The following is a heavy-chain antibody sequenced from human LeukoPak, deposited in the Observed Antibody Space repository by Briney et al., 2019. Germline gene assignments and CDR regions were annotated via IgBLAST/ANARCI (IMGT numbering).Heavy chain of an antibody. D-gene: IGHD1-26*01. V-gene: IGHV3-23*01. CDR3: ATIGSSWDY. Sequence: PGGSLRLSCAASGFTVSSNYMSWVRQAPGKGLEWVSAIGNSGSSTYYADSVKGRFTISRDNSKNTVYLQMNSLSAEDTAVYYCATIGSSWDYWGQGTLVTVSS. CDR2: IGNSGSST. CDR1: GFTVSSNY. J-gene: IGHJ4*02.